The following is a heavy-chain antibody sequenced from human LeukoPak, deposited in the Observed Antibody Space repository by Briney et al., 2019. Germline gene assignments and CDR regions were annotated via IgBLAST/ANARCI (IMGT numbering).Heavy chain of an antibody. CDR3: ARVTGYSSGWQ. V-gene: IGHV4-61*02. CDR1: GGSISSGRYY. J-gene: IGHJ4*02. Sequence: SETLSLTCTLSGGSISSGRYYWSWIRQPAGKGLQWIGRIYTTGSTNYHSSLKSRVSLTLDMSKTQFPLKLSYITDADTAVYYCARVTGYSSGWQWGQGTLVTVSS. D-gene: IGHD6-19*01. CDR2: IYTTGST.